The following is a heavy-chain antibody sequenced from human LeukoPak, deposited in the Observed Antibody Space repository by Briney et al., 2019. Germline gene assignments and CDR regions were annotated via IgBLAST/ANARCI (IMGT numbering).Heavy chain of an antibody. V-gene: IGHV3-21*01. CDR2: IIRSSSYI. CDR1: GFTFSSYS. J-gene: IGHJ5*02. CDR3: ARDEVYGSEPNWFDP. D-gene: IGHD3-10*01. Sequence: GGSLRLSCAASGFTFSSYSMNWVRQAPGKGLEWVSSIIRSSSYIYYTDSVKGRFTISRDNAKNSLYLQMNSLRAEDTAVYYCARDEVYGSEPNWFDPWGQGTLVTVSS.